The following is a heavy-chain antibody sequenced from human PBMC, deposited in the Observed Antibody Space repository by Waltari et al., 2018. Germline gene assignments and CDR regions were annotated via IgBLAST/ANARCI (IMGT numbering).Heavy chain of an antibody. D-gene: IGHD2-21*01. CDR3: ARIVVVMGVDY. Sequence: QVQLVESGGGVVQPGRSLRLSCAASGFTFSSYAMHWVRQAPGKGLEWVAVISYDGSNKYYADSVKGRFTISRDNSKNTLYLQMNSLRAEDTAVYYCARIVVVMGVDYWGQGTLVTVSS. CDR1: GFTFSSYA. V-gene: IGHV3-30-3*01. CDR2: ISYDGSNK. J-gene: IGHJ4*02.